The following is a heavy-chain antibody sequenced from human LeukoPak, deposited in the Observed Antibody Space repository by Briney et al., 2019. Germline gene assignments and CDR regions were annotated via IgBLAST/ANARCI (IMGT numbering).Heavy chain of an antibody. CDR2: INAGNGNT. J-gene: IGHJ4*02. Sequence: ASVKVSCKASGYTFTSYAMHWVRQAPGQRLEWMGWINAGNGNTKCSQEFQGRVTITRDTSASTAYMELSSLRSEDMAVYYCARGHIAVAGTVFDYWGQGTLVTVSS. D-gene: IGHD6-19*01. V-gene: IGHV1-3*03. CDR3: ARGHIAVAGTVFDY. CDR1: GYTFTSYA.